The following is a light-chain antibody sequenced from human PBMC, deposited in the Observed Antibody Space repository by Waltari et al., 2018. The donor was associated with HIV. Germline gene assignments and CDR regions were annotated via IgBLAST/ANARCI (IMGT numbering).Light chain of an antibody. CDR2: RND. CDR3: AAWDDSLSGWV. V-gene: IGLV1-47*01. Sequence: QSVLTQPPSASGTPGQRVTISCSGSSSNIGSSFVYWYQHFPGTTPKLLIYRNDRRPSGVADRFSGSKSGTSASLAIGGLRSEDEGDYYCAAWDDSLSGWVFGGGTKLTVL. CDR1: SSNIGSSF. J-gene: IGLJ3*02.